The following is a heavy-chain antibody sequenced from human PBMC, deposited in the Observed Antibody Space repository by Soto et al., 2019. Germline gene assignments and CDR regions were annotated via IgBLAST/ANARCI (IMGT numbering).Heavy chain of an antibody. Sequence: SVKVSCKASGGTFSSYTISWVRQAPGQGLEWMGRIIPILGIANYAQKFQGRVTITADKSTSTAYMELSSLRSEDTAVYYCAFCLYGSCSYSSSWTNDYWGQGTLVTVSS. CDR1: GGTFSSYT. J-gene: IGHJ4*02. V-gene: IGHV1-69*02. CDR3: AFCLYGSCSYSSSWTNDY. D-gene: IGHD6-13*01. CDR2: IIPILGIA.